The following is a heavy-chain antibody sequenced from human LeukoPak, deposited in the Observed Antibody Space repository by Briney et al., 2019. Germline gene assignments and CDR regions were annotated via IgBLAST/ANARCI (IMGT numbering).Heavy chain of an antibody. D-gene: IGHD2-8*02. Sequence: PGRSLRLSYAASGFTFTSYAMHWVRQAPGKGLEWVALISYHGTNKYYADSVKGRFTISSDNSKNTLYLQMNSLRTEDTAVYYCARDPTGGYRHFDFWGQGTLVTVSS. V-gene: IGHV3-30-3*01. CDR3: ARDPTGGYRHFDF. CDR1: GFTFTSYA. J-gene: IGHJ4*02. CDR2: ISYHGTNK.